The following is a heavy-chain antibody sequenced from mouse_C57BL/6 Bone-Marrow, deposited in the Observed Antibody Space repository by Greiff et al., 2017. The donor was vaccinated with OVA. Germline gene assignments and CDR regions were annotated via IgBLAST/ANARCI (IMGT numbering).Heavy chain of an antibody. D-gene: IGHD3-1*01. CDR3: ARRGLGTGFDY. V-gene: IGHV5-12*01. CDR1: GFTFSDYY. J-gene: IGHJ2*01. Sequence: EVMLVESGGGLVQPGGSLKLSCAASGFTFSDYYMYWVRQTPEKRLEWVAYISNGGGSTYYPDTVKGRFTISRDNAKNTLYLQMSRLKSEDTAMYYCARRGLGTGFDYWGQGTTLTVSS. CDR2: ISNGGGST.